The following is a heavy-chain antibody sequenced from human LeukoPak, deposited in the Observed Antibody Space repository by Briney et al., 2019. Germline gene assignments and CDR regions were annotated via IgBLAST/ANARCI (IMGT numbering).Heavy chain of an antibody. CDR2: ISPYNGHA. V-gene: IGHV1-18*01. J-gene: IGHJ6*03. D-gene: IGHD3-9*01. CDR1: GYTFTSYG. CDR3: ARRYYYYFYMDD. Sequence: GASVKVSCKSSGYTFTSYGISWVRQAPGQGLEWMGWISPYNGHANYAQSLQGRVTLTTDTSTTTAYMELRSLRSDDTAVYYCARRYYYYFYMDDWGKGTTVTVSS.